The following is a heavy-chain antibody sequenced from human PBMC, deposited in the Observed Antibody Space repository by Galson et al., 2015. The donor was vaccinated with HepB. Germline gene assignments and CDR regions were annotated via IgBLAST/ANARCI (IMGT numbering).Heavy chain of an antibody. CDR3: ARDAYYDFWSGYSYYYYYYYMDV. V-gene: IGHV3-21*01. J-gene: IGHJ6*03. D-gene: IGHD3-3*01. Sequence: SLRLSCAASGFTFSSYSMNWVRQAPGKGLEWVSSISSSSSYIYYADSVKGRFTISRDNAKNSLYLQMNSLRAEDTAVYYCARDAYYDFWSGYSYYYYYYYMDVWGKGTTVTVSS. CDR1: GFTFSSYS. CDR2: ISSSSSYI.